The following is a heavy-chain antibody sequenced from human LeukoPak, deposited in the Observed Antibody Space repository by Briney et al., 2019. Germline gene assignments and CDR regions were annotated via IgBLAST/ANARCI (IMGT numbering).Heavy chain of an antibody. CDR3: VGLEQLVFGAFDI. CDR2: ISSTGTYI. J-gene: IGHJ3*02. D-gene: IGHD6-13*01. CDR1: GFTFGTYT. Sequence: GGSLRLSCVASGFTFGTYTMNWVRQAPGKGLEWVSSISSTGTYIYYADAVRGRFTISRDNAKISLYLQMNSLRAEDTAVYYCVGLEQLVFGAFDIWGQGTMVTVSS. V-gene: IGHV3-21*01.